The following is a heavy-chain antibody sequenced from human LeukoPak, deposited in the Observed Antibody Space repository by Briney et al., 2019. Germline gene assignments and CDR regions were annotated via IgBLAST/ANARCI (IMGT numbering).Heavy chain of an antibody. CDR3: AREYSSSSGRSFDY. CDR1: GFTFSSYG. Sequence: GGSLRLSCAASGFTFSSYGMHWVRQAPGKGLEWVAVIWYDGSNKYYADSVKGRFTISRDSAKNSLYLQMNSLRAEDTAVYYCAREYSSSSGRSFDYWGQGTLVIVSS. CDR2: IWYDGSNK. J-gene: IGHJ4*02. D-gene: IGHD6-6*01. V-gene: IGHV3-33*01.